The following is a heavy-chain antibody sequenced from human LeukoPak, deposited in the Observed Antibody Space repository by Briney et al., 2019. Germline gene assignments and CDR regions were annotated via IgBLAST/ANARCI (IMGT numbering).Heavy chain of an antibody. J-gene: IGHJ4*02. CDR3: ARDRTSSGWYPFDY. CDR1: GFTFSSYS. V-gene: IGHV3-48*02. D-gene: IGHD6-19*01. CDR2: ISSISSTI. Sequence: GGSLRLSCAASGFTFSSYSMNWVRQAPGKGLEWVSYISSISSTIYYADSVKGRFTISRDNAKNSLYLQMNSLRDEDTAVYYCARDRTSSGWYPFDYWGQGTLVTVSS.